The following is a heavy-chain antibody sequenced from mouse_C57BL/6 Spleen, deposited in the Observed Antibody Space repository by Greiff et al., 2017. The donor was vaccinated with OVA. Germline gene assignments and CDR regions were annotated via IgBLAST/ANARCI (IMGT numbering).Heavy chain of an antibody. D-gene: IGHD3-1*01. CDR1: GYTFTSYW. CDR3: ARNSSDSMDY. V-gene: IGHV1-61*01. Sequence: QVQLQQPGAELVRPGSSVKLSCKASGYTFTSYWMDWVKQRPGQGLEWIGNIYPADSANLYNQKFKDKATLTVDKSSSTAYMQLSSLTYEVSAVYYCARNSSDSMDYWGQGTSVTVSS. J-gene: IGHJ4*01. CDR2: IYPADSAN.